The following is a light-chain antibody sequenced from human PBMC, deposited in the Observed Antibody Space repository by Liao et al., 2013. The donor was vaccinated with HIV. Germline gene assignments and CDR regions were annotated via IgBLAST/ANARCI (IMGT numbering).Light chain of an antibody. CDR3: QVWDNSVDRVV. J-gene: IGLJ2*01. CDR2: YDT. Sequence: SYDLTQPPSVSVAPGKTARITCGGDDIGTRTVHWYQQKPGQAPVLVIEYDTVRPSGIPDRFSASDSGATATLTIRRVEVGDEADYYCQVWDNSVDRVVFGGGTKLTVL. V-gene: IGLV3-21*04. CDR1: DIGTRT.